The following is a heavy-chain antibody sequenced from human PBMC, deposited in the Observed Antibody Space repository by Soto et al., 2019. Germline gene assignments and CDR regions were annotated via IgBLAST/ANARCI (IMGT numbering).Heavy chain of an antibody. CDR1: GGTFSSYA. J-gene: IGHJ5*02. CDR2: IIPIFGTA. CDR3: ASQGIAAAGGGVDP. Sequence: QVQLVQSGAEVKKPGSSVKVSCKASGGTFSSYAISWVRQAPGQGLEWIGGIIPIFGTANYAQKFQGRVTITADKSTSTAYMELSSLRSEDTAVYYCASQGIAAAGGGVDPWGQGTLVTVSS. V-gene: IGHV1-69*06. D-gene: IGHD6-13*01.